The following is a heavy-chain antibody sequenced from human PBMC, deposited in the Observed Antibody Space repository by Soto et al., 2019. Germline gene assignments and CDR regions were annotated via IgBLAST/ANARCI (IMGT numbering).Heavy chain of an antibody. J-gene: IGHJ5*02. V-gene: IGHV3-21*01. CDR2: ISSSSSYI. Sequence: GGSLRLSCAASGFTFSSYSMNWVRQAPGKGLEWVSSISSSSSYIYYADSVKGRFTISRDNAKNSLYLQMNSLRAEDTAVYYCYGSGGPSASLNWFDPWGQGTLVTVSS. D-gene: IGHD3-10*01. CDR1: GFTFSSYS. CDR3: YGSGGPSASLNWFDP.